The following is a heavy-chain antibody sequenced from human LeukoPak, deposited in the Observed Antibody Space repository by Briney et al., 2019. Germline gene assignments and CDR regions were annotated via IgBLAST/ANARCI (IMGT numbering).Heavy chain of an antibody. CDR1: GYSISSASY. CDR2: IYHSGSP. J-gene: IGHJ4*02. Sequence: SETLSLTCAVSGYSISSASYWGWIRQPPGQGLEWIGNIYHSGSPYYNPSLKSRVTISVDTSKNQFSLKLSSVTAADTAVYYCARPISSQGYFGVVIDWGQGTLVTVTS. D-gene: IGHD3-3*01. CDR3: ARPISSQGYFGVVID. V-gene: IGHV4-38-2*01.